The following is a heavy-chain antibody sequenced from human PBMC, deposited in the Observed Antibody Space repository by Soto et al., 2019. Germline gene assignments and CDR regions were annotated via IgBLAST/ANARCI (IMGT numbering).Heavy chain of an antibody. CDR3: EITGGGSSSRYGAPYYFAY. D-gene: IGHD6-13*01. CDR1: GGSISSYY. CDR2: IYYSGST. Sequence: SETLSLTCTVSGGSISSYYWSWIRQPPGKGLEWIGYIYYSGSTNYNPSLKSRVTISVDTSKNQFSLKLSSVTAADTAGYYCEITGGGSSSRYGAPYYFAYWGQGTLVPVSS. J-gene: IGHJ4*02. V-gene: IGHV4-59*01.